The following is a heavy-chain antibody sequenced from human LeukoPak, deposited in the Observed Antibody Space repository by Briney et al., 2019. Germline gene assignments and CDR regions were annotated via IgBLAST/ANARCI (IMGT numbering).Heavy chain of an antibody. J-gene: IGHJ2*01. Sequence: PSEILSLTCAVYGGSFSGYYWSWIRQPPGKGLEWIGEINHSGSTNYNPSLKSRVTTSVDTSKNQFSLKLSSVTAADTAVYYCARQSIAARRLDWYFDLWGRGTLVTVSS. CDR1: GGSFSGYY. CDR3: ARQSIAARRLDWYFDL. D-gene: IGHD6-6*01. V-gene: IGHV4-34*01. CDR2: INHSGST.